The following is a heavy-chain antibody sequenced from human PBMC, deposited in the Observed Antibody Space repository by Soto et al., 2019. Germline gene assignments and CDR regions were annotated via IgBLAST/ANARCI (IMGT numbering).Heavy chain of an antibody. Sequence: SVKVSCKASGGTFSSYTISWVRQAPGQGLEWKGRIIPILVIANYAQKFQGRVTITADKSTSTAYMELSSLRSEDTAVYYCAREEAGTNWFDPWGQGTLVTVSS. CDR3: AREEAGTNWFDP. D-gene: IGHD6-19*01. V-gene: IGHV1-69*04. CDR2: IIPILVIA. CDR1: GGTFSSYT. J-gene: IGHJ5*02.